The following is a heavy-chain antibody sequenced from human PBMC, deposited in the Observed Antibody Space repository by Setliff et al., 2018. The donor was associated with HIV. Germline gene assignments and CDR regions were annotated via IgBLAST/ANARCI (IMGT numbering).Heavy chain of an antibody. V-gene: IGHV4-34*01. D-gene: IGHD2-2*01. J-gene: IGHJ4*02. Sequence: PSETLSLTCAVYGGSFSGYHWSWIRQSPGKGLEWIGEIDQSGSTDDNPSLKSRVTISVDTSRNQFSLKLSSVSAADTAVYYCARGHPIVPTGRVSFYFDHWGQGTLVTVS. CDR1: GGSFSGYH. CDR3: ARGHPIVPTGRVSFYFDH. CDR2: IDQSGST.